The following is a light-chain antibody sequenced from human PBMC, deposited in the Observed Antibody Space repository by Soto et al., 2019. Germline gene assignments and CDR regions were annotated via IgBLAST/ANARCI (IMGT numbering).Light chain of an antibody. Sequence: IPLTQSPSSLSASVGDSVPITCRASQGISSFLAWYQHKPGTAPTLLVYAAYTLQSGVPSRFSGSGSGTDLTLTISSLQPEDFATYFCQQLKSYPITFGQGTRREI. V-gene: IGKV1-9*01. J-gene: IGKJ5*01. CDR3: QQLKSYPIT. CDR2: AAY. CDR1: QGISSF.